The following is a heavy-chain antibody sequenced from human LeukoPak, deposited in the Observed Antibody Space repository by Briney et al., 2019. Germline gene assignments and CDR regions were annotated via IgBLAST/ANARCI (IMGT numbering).Heavy chain of an antibody. D-gene: IGHD3-10*01. Sequence: GGSVRLSCAASGFTFSSYAMNWVRQAPGKGLEWVSSISGSGGSTYYADSVKGRFTISRDNSQNTLYLQMNSPRAEDTALYYCAKSPGIYYPYYFDYWGQGTLVTVSS. V-gene: IGHV3-23*01. CDR3: AKSPGIYYPYYFDY. J-gene: IGHJ4*02. CDR1: GFTFSSYA. CDR2: ISGSGGST.